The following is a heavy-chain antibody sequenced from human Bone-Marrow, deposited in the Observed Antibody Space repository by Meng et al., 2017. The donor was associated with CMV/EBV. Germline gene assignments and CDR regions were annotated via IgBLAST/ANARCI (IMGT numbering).Heavy chain of an antibody. V-gene: IGHV1-2*02. Sequence: ASVKVSCKASGYTFTGYYMHWVRQAPGQGLEWMGWINPNSGGTNYAQKFQGRVTMTRDTSISTAYMELSRLRSDDTAVYYCARTEGDIVVVPAAIGPPGMDVWGQGTTVTVS. CDR3: ARTEGDIVVVPAAIGPPGMDV. D-gene: IGHD2-2*01. CDR2: INPNSGGT. CDR1: GYTFTGYY. J-gene: IGHJ6*02.